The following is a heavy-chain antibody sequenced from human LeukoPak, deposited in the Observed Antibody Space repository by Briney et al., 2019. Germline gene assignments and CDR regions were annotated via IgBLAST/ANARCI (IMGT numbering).Heavy chain of an antibody. Sequence: GGSLRLSCAASGFTFSSYGMSWVRQAPGKGLEWVSAISGSGGSTYYADSVRGRFTISRDTSRSTLYLQMNSLRAEDAAVYYCAKAPVTSCRGAFCYPFDYWGQGTLVTVSS. D-gene: IGHD2-15*01. J-gene: IGHJ4*02. CDR3: AKAPVTSCRGAFCYPFDY. V-gene: IGHV3-23*01. CDR2: ISGSGGST. CDR1: GFTFSSYG.